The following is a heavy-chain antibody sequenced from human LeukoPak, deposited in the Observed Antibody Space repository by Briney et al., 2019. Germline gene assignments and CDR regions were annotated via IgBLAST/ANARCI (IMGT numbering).Heavy chain of an antibody. Sequence: GGSLRLSCAGSGFNFSTYEMNWVRQAPGKGLQWVANIKQDGSDIYYVDSVKGRFTISRDNAKNSLFLQANRLTADDTGVYYCASGSGWLIDSWGQGTLVTVSS. CDR3: ASGSGWLIDS. J-gene: IGHJ5*01. D-gene: IGHD6-19*01. CDR1: GFNFSTYE. V-gene: IGHV3-7*05. CDR2: IKQDGSDI.